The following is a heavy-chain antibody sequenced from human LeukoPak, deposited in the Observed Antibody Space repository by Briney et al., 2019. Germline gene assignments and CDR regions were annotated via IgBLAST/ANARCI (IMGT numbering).Heavy chain of an antibody. CDR3: AKDTPDSSAYYLEN. V-gene: IGHV3-30*02. CDR1: GFTFSSYG. Sequence: GGPLRLSCAASGFTFSSYGMHWVRQAPGKGLEWVAFIRYDGSNKYYADSVKGRFTISRDNSKNTLYLQMNSLRAEDTAVYYCAKDTPDSSAYYLENWGQGTLVTVSS. CDR2: IRYDGSNK. D-gene: IGHD3-22*01. J-gene: IGHJ4*02.